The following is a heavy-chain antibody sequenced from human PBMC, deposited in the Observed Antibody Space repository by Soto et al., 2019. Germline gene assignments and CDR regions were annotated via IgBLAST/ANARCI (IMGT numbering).Heavy chain of an antibody. V-gene: IGHV1-18*01. CDR3: ARSPEWLPPEWFDP. CDR1: GYTFTSYG. J-gene: IGHJ5*02. CDR2: ISAYNGNT. D-gene: IGHD5-12*01. Sequence: GASVKVSSKASGYTFTSYGISWVRQAPGQGLEWMGWISAYNGNTNYAQKLQGRVTMTTDTSTSTAYMELRSLRSDDTAVYYCARSPEWLPPEWFDPWGQGTLVTVSS.